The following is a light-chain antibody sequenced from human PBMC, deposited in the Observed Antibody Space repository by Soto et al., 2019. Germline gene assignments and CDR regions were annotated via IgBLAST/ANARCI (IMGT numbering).Light chain of an antibody. J-gene: IGLJ1*01. Sequence: QSALTQPRSVSGSPGQSVTISCTGTSSDVGGYNYASWYEQHPVKAPKLMIXXXXKXXXXXXXXXXXXKSGNTASLTISGXXAXDXXXXYCCSYAGSYTWVFGTGTKLTVL. V-gene: IGLV2-11*01. CDR3: CSYAGSYTWV. CDR1: SSDVGGYNY. CDR2: XXX.